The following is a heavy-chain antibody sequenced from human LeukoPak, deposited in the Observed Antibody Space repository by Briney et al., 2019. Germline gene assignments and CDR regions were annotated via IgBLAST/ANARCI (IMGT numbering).Heavy chain of an antibody. D-gene: IGHD3-10*01. J-gene: IGHJ4*02. CDR1: GFTFSTYS. V-gene: IGHV3-48*02. CDR3: ARDRFYGSGSYQDAGGCFDY. Sequence: PGGSLRLSCAASGFTFSTYSMNWVRQAPGKGLEWVSYINSSSSTIFYADSVKGRFTVSRDNAKKSLYLQLNSLRDEDTALYYCARDRFYGSGSYQDAGGCFDYWGQGTLVTVSS. CDR2: INSSSSTI.